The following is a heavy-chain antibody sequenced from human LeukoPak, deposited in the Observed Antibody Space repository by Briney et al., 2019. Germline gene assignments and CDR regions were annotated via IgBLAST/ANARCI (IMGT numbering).Heavy chain of an antibody. V-gene: IGHV3-53*01. CDR2: IYSGGTI. CDR1: GFTFSSYA. CDR3: ARERGRATVFFDY. J-gene: IGHJ4*02. D-gene: IGHD1-26*01. Sequence: GGSLRLSCAASGFTFSSYAMSWVRQAPGKGLEWVSVIYSGGTIYYADSVKGRFTISRDISKNTLYLQMNSLRAEDTAVYYCARERGRATVFFDYWGQGTLVTVSS.